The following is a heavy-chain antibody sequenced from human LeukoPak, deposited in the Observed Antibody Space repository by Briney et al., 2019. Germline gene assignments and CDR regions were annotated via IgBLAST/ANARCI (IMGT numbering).Heavy chain of an antibody. CDR1: GYSFTSYW. CDR3: ARAFWSGYYYYGMDV. J-gene: IGHJ6*02. Sequence: GESLEISCKGSGYSFTSYWIGWVRPMPGKGLEWMGIIYPGDSDTRYGPSFQGQVTISADKSISTAYLQWSSLKASDTAMYYCARAFWSGYYYYGMDVWGQGTTVTVSS. CDR2: IYPGDSDT. D-gene: IGHD3-3*01. V-gene: IGHV5-51*01.